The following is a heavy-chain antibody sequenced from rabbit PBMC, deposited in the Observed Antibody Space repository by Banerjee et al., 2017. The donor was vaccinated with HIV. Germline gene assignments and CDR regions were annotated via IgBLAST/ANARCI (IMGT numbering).Heavy chain of an antibody. Sequence: QSLQESGGDLVKPEGSLTLTCTASGFSFSNKYVMCWVRQAPGKGQEWIGYITYVGRAYYANWVNGRFTISLDNAQNAVLLQMTSLTAADTATYFCARDLAGAIGWNFGLWGPGTLVTVS. J-gene: IGHJ4*01. D-gene: IGHD4-1*01. CDR1: GFSFSNKYV. CDR3: ARDLAGAIGWNFGL. V-gene: IGHV1S28*01. CDR2: ITYVGRA.